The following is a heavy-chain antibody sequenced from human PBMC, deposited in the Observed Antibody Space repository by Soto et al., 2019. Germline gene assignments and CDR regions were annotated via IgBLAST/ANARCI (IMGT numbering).Heavy chain of an antibody. D-gene: IGHD4-17*01. V-gene: IGHV4-30-4*01. Sequence: QLQLRESGPGLVKPSETLSLTCTGSGGSISGGVGGLYYWSWIRQPPGKGLEWIGYIYDSGRTYYHPALNSLFTVSVDTSKTQVSLMPRSVTTADTAVYYCAREIITLTTAWYFDLWGRGTLVTVSS. CDR1: GGSISGGVGGLYY. J-gene: IGHJ2*01. CDR3: AREIITLTTAWYFDL. CDR2: IYDSGRT.